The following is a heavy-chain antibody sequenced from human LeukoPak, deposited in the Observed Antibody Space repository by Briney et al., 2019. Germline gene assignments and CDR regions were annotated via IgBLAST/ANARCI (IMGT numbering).Heavy chain of an antibody. D-gene: IGHD3-10*01. CDR3: AREGKNQAYYFDS. Sequence: SVKVSCKASGGTFSSYAISWVRQAPGQGLEWMGGIIPIFGTANYAQKFQGRVTITADESTSTAYMELSSLRSEDTAVYYCAREGKNQAYYFDSWGQGTLVTVST. V-gene: IGHV1-69*01. CDR2: IIPIFGTA. J-gene: IGHJ4*02. CDR1: GGTFSSYA.